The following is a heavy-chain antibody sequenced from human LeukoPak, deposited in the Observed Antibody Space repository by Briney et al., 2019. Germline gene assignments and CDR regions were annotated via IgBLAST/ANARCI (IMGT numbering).Heavy chain of an antibody. Sequence: SETLSLTCTVSGGSISSSSYYWGWIRQPPGKGLEWIGYIYHSGSTYYNPSLKSRVTMSVDTSKNQFSLKLSSVTAADTAVYYCARDRGPAAIGDRGWFDPWGQGTLVTVSS. CDR1: GGSISSSSYY. CDR3: ARDRGPAAIGDRGWFDP. J-gene: IGHJ5*02. V-gene: IGHV4-39*07. D-gene: IGHD2-2*01. CDR2: IYHSGST.